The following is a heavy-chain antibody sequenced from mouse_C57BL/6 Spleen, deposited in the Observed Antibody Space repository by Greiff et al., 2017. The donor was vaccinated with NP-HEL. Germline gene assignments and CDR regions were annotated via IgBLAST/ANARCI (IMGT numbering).Heavy chain of an antibody. CDR2: IYPGSGST. CDR1: GYTFTSYW. J-gene: IGHJ4*01. Sequence: VQLQQPGAELVKPGASVKMSCKASGYTFTSYWITWVKQRPGQGLEWIGDIYPGSGSTNYNEKFKSKATLTVDTSSSTAYMQLSSLTSEDSAVYYCASRGSYYGYYYAMDYWGQGTSVTVSS. D-gene: IGHD2-9*01. CDR3: ASRGSYYGYYYAMDY. V-gene: IGHV1-55*01.